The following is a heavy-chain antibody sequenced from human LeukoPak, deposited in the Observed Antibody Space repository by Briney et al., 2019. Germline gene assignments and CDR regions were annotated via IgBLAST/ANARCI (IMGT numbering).Heavy chain of an antibody. D-gene: IGHD6-13*01. CDR3: AKAASSSWPSYYYGMDV. CDR2: ITGSGGNT. V-gene: IGHV3-23*01. J-gene: IGHJ6*02. CDR1: GFIFSSYS. Sequence: PGGSLRLSCAASGFIFSSYSMSWVRQAPGMGLEWVSVITGSGGNTYNADSVKGRFTISKDNSKNTVYLQMSSLRVDDTAVYYCAKAASSSWPSYYYGMDVWGQGTTVTVSS.